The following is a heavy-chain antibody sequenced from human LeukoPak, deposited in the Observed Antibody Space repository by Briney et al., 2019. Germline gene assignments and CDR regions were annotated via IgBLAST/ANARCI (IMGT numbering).Heavy chain of an antibody. CDR3: AREYCSGGSCEKDY. CDR2: IYHSGST. J-gene: IGHJ4*02. D-gene: IGHD2-15*01. CDR1: GGSISSGTYF. Sequence: SETLSLTCTVSGGSISSGTYFWTWIRQPAGKGLEWIGSIYHSGSTYYNPSLKSRVTISVDTSKNQFSLKLSSVTAADTAVYYCAREYCSGGSCEKDYWGQGTLVTVSS. V-gene: IGHV4-39*07.